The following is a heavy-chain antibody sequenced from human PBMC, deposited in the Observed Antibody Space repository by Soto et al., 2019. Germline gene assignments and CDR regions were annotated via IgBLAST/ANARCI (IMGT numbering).Heavy chain of an antibody. CDR3: ARAGYCSGGRCYSPYYYCYGMDV. CDR2: ISYDGNIK. D-gene: IGHD2-15*01. V-gene: IGHV3-30-3*01. CDR1: AFSFSHYA. J-gene: IGHJ6*02. Sequence: PVGSLRLSCGASAFSFSHYAMHWVRQAPGKGLECVAVISYDGNIKRYADSVKGRFTISRDNSENTLYLQMNSLSPEDTAVYYCARAGYCSGGRCYSPYYYCYGMDVWGQGTTVTVSS.